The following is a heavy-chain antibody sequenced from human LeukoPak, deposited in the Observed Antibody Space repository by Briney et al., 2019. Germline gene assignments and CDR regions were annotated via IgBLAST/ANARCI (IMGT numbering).Heavy chain of an antibody. J-gene: IGHJ4*02. CDR2: IYYSGST. D-gene: IGHD3-9*01. CDR3: ARHSDILTANFDY. Sequence: SETLSLTCTVSGGSISSSNYYWGWIRQPPGKGLEWIGNIYYSGSTYYNPSLKSRVTISVDTSKNQFSLKLSSVTAADTAVYYCARHSDILTANFDYWGQGTLVTVSS. CDR1: GGSISSSNYY. V-gene: IGHV4-39*01.